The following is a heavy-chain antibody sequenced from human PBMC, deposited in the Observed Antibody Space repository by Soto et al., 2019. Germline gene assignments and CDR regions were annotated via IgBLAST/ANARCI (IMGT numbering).Heavy chain of an antibody. D-gene: IGHD2-21*02. CDR1: GFTASSNY. J-gene: IGHJ6*02. CDR2: IYSGGST. CDR3: AREVVTPYYYYGMDV. Sequence: GGSLRLSCAASGFTASSNYMSWVRQAPGKGLEWVSVIYSGGSTYYADSVKGRFTISRDNSKNTLYLQMNSLRAEDTAVYYCAREVVTPYYYYGMDVWGQGTTVTVSS. V-gene: IGHV3-53*01.